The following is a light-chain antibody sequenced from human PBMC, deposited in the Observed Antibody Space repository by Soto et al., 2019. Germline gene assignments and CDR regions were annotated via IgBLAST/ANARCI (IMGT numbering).Light chain of an antibody. J-gene: IGLJ1*01. CDR1: SSDVGGYNY. CDR3: CSYTGSSSLVV. Sequence: QSALTQPASVSGSPGQSITISCTGTSSDVGGYNYVSWYQQHPGKAPKLMIYDVSIRPSGVSNRFSGSKSGNTASLTISWVLAEDEADYYCCSYTGSSSLVVFGTGTKVTVL. CDR2: DVS. V-gene: IGLV2-14*01.